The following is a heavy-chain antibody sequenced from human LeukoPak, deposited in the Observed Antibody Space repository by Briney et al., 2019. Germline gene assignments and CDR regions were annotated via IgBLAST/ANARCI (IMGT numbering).Heavy chain of an antibody. CDR3: ARGNGAVARNYYYYYYMDV. Sequence: ASVKVSCKASGGTFSSYAISWVRQAPGQGLEWMGGIIPIFGTANYAQKFQGRVTIITDESTSTAYMELSSLRSEDTAMYYCARGNGAVARNYYYYYYMDVWGKGTTVTVSS. CDR2: IIPIFGTA. V-gene: IGHV1-69*05. CDR1: GGTFSSYA. J-gene: IGHJ6*03. D-gene: IGHD6-19*01.